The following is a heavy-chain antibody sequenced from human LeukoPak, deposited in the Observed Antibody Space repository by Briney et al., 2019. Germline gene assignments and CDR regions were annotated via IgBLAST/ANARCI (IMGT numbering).Heavy chain of an antibody. CDR3: ARESRDGYNKY. Sequence: GGSLRLSCAASGFTFSSYSMNWVRQAPGKGLEWVSSISSSSSYIYYADSVKGRFTISRDNAKNSLYLQMNSLRAEDTVVYYCARESRDGYNKYWGQGTLVTVSS. J-gene: IGHJ4*02. V-gene: IGHV3-21*01. CDR2: ISSSSSYI. CDR1: GFTFSSYS. D-gene: IGHD5-24*01.